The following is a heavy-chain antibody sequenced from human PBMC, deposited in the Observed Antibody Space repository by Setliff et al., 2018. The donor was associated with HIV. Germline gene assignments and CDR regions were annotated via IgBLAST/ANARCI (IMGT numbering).Heavy chain of an antibody. D-gene: IGHD2-21*01. Sequence: LRLSCAASGFTFSDVWVNWVRQAPGRGLEWVGRIKKSSDGGKTDYASPVKGRFTISRDDSKNTLYLQMNSLKTDDTGVYFCATDNGPSYSMDIWGQGTTVTVSS. CDR3: ATDNGPSYSMDI. CDR1: GFTFSDVW. J-gene: IGHJ6*02. CDR2: IKKSSDGGKT. V-gene: IGHV3-15*01.